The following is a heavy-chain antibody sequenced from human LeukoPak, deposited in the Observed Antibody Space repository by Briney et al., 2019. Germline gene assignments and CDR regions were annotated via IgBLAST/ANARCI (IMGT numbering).Heavy chain of an antibody. CDR1: GGTFSSYA. Sequence: ASVKVSCKASGGTFSSYAISWVRQAPGQGLEWMGRIIPIFGTANYAQKFQGRVTITTDESTSTAYMELSSLRSEDTAVYYCAREFYGSGAFDIWGQGTMDTVSS. V-gene: IGHV1-69*05. CDR3: AREFYGSGAFDI. J-gene: IGHJ3*02. CDR2: IIPIFGTA. D-gene: IGHD3-10*01.